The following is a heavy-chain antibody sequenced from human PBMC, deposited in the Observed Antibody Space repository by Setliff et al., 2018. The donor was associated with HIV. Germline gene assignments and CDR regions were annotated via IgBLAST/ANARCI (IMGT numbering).Heavy chain of an antibody. D-gene: IGHD3-22*01. CDR2: ISAYDGNT. V-gene: IGHV1-18*01. CDR1: GYTFPSYG. J-gene: IGHJ3*02. CDR3: ARENTYDSSGWGSFDI. Sequence: GASVKVSCKASGYTFPSYGISWVRQAPGQGLEWMGWISAYDGNTNYAQKFQGRVTMTTDTSTSTAYTELRSLRSDDTAVYYCARENTYDSSGWGSFDIWGPGTMVTVSS.